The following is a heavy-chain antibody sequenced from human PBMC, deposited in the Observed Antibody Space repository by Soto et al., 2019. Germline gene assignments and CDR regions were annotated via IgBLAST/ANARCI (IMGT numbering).Heavy chain of an antibody. Sequence: SETLSLTCTVSGGSISSSSYYWGWIRQPPGKGLEWIGSIYYSGSTYYNPSLKSRVTISVDTSKNQFSLKLSSVTAADTAVYYCARLSRPYSYFDYWGQGTLVTVSS. J-gene: IGHJ4*02. CDR2: IYYSGST. D-gene: IGHD2-21*01. V-gene: IGHV4-39*01. CDR3: ARLSRPYSYFDY. CDR1: GGSISSSSYY.